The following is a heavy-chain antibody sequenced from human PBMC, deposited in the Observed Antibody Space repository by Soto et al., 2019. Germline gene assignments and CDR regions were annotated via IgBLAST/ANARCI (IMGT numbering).Heavy chain of an antibody. J-gene: IGHJ4*02. V-gene: IGHV3-9*01. CDR1: GFTFDDYA. CDR3: AKDSSDYVGGNYFDY. CDR2: ISWNSGSI. D-gene: IGHD1-26*01. Sequence: EVQLVESGGGLVQPGRSLRLSCAASGFTFDDYAMHWVRQAPGKGLEWVSGISWNSGSIGYADSVKGRFTISRDNAKNSLYLQMNSLRAEDTALYYCAKDSSDYVGGNYFDYWGQGTLVTVSS.